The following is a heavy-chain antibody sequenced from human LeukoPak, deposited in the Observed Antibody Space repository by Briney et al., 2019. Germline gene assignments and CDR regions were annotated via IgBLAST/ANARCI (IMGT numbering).Heavy chain of an antibody. Sequence: PSETLSLTCTVSGGSISSDRHYWGWIRQPPGKGLEWIGSIHYSGSTYYNLSLKSRVTISVDTSANQFSLKLSSVTAADTAVYYCARGRDFWSRDFDYWGQGTLVTVSS. D-gene: IGHD3-3*01. CDR1: GGSISSDRHY. V-gene: IGHV4-39*01. CDR3: ARGRDFWSRDFDY. CDR2: IHYSGST. J-gene: IGHJ4*02.